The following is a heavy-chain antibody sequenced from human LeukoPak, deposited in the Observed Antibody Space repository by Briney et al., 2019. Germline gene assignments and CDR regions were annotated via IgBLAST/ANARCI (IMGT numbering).Heavy chain of an antibody. J-gene: IGHJ1*01. CDR3: AINYGSTSGYYFFQQ. Sequence: PGGSLRLSCAASGFTFNTYAMTWVRQTPGKGLEWVSTISGSGSNTYYADSVKGRFTISRDNSKTTLYLQANSLRAEDTAVYYCAINYGSTSGYYFFQQWGQGTLVTVSS. D-gene: IGHD3-22*01. CDR1: GFTFNTYA. V-gene: IGHV3-23*01. CDR2: ISGSGSNT.